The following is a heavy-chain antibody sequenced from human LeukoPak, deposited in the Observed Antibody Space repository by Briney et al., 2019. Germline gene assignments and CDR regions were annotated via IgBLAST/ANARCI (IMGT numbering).Heavy chain of an antibody. Sequence: GRSLRLSCAASGFTFSSYGMHWVRQAPGKGLEWVAVISYDGSNKYYADSAKGRFTISRDNSKNTLYLQMNSLRAEDTAVYYCAKEGGKTSYYYYYYGMDVWGQGTTVTVSS. V-gene: IGHV3-30*18. D-gene: IGHD1-26*01. J-gene: IGHJ6*02. CDR2: ISYDGSNK. CDR3: AKEGGKTSYYYYYYGMDV. CDR1: GFTFSSYG.